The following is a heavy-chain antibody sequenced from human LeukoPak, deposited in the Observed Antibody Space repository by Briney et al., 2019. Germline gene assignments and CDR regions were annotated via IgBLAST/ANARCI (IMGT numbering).Heavy chain of an antibody. D-gene: IGHD1-26*01. J-gene: IGHJ4*02. CDR3: ARGKSGSYGTKGY. V-gene: IGHV3-7*01. Sequence: GGSLRLSCAASGFTFSSYWMSWVRQAPGTGLEWVANIKQDGSEKYYVDSVKGRFTISRDNAKNSLYPQMNSLRVEDTAVYYCARGKSGSYGTKGYWGQGTLVTVSS. CDR1: GFTFSSYW. CDR2: IKQDGSEK.